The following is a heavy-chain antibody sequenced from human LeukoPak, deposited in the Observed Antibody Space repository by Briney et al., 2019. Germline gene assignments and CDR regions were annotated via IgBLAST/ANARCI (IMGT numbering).Heavy chain of an antibody. J-gene: IGHJ4*02. Sequence: GGSLRLSCAASGFPFSSYWMTWVRQAPGKGLEWVGNIKQDGSEKYYVDSVKGRFAISRDNAENSLYLQVSSLRAEDTAVYYCTRGLHGALELWGQGTLVTVSS. CDR1: GFPFSSYW. CDR3: TRGLHGALEL. CDR2: IKQDGSEK. V-gene: IGHV3-7*01. D-gene: IGHD4-17*01.